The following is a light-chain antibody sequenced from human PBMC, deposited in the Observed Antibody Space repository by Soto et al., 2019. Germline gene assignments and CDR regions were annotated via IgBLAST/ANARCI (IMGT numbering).Light chain of an antibody. CDR3: QQYKSWWT. CDR2: DAS. J-gene: IGKJ1*01. Sequence: DIQMTQSPSTLSASVGDRVTITCRASQSISSWLAWYQQKPGKAPKLLIYDASSLESGVPSRFSGSGSGTEFTLTISSLRPDDSATYYCQQYKSWWTFGQGTKVDIK. V-gene: IGKV1-5*01. CDR1: QSISSW.